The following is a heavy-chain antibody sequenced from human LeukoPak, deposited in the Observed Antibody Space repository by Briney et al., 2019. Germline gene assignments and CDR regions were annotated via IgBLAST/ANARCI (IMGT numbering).Heavy chain of an antibody. J-gene: IGHJ4*02. CDR1: GVSISSYY. V-gene: IGHV4-59*01. CDR2: TYNSEST. Sequence: SETLSLTCTVSGVSISSYYWSWIRQPPGKGLEWIGYTYNSESTNYNPSLKSRVTISVDTSKNQFSLELSSVTAADTAVYYCARVGRGWYAFDYWGQGTLVTVSS. D-gene: IGHD6-19*01. CDR3: ARVGRGWYAFDY.